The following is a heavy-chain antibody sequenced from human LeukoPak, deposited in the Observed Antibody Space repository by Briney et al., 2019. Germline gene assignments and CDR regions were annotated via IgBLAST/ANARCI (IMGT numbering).Heavy chain of an antibody. D-gene: IGHD5-18*01. J-gene: IGHJ4*02. Sequence: SETLSLTCTVSGGSISNYYWSWIRQPPGKGLEWIGFIYYSGSTNCNPSLKSRVTISVDTSKNQFSLKLTSVTAADTAVYHCARHGRGYYNFDYWGQGTLVTVSS. CDR3: ARHGRGYYNFDY. V-gene: IGHV4-59*01. CDR1: GGSISNYY. CDR2: IYYSGST.